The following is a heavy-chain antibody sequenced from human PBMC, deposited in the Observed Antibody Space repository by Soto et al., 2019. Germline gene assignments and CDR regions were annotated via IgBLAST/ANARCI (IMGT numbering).Heavy chain of an antibody. J-gene: IGHJ4*02. Sequence: PSETLSLTCAVSGGSISSSNWWSWVRQPPGKGLEWIGEIYHSGSTNYNPSLKSRVTISVDKSKNQFSLKLSSVTAADTAVYYCARDRRYDFWSGYPTDLENDYWGQGTLVTVSS. V-gene: IGHV4-4*02. D-gene: IGHD3-3*01. CDR2: IYHSGST. CDR1: GGSISSSNW. CDR3: ARDRRYDFWSGYPTDLENDY.